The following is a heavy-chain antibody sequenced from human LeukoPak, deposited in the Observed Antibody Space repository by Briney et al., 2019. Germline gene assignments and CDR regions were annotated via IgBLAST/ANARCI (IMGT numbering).Heavy chain of an antibody. CDR2: IYYSGST. J-gene: IGHJ4*02. D-gene: IGHD5-12*01. CDR3: ARGKWHYYFDY. Sequence: SETLSLTCTVSGGSISSYSWSWIRQPPGKGLEWIGYIYYSGSTNYNPSLKSRVTISVDTSKNQFSLKLSSVTAADTAVYYCARGKWHYYFDYWGQGTLVTVSS. CDR1: GGSISSYS. V-gene: IGHV4-59*01.